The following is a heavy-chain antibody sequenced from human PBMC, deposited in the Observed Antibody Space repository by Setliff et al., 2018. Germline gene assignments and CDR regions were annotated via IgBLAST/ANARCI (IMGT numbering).Heavy chain of an antibody. V-gene: IGHV1-24*01. CDR1: GYTLTELS. Sequence: EASVKVSCKVSGYTLTELSMHWVRQAPGKGLEWMGGFDPEDGETIYAQKFQGRVTMTEDTSTDTAYMELSSLRSEDTAVYYCATGLPYYDSSGYYLFDYWGQGTLVTVSS. J-gene: IGHJ4*02. CDR2: FDPEDGET. D-gene: IGHD3-22*01. CDR3: ATGLPYYDSSGYYLFDY.